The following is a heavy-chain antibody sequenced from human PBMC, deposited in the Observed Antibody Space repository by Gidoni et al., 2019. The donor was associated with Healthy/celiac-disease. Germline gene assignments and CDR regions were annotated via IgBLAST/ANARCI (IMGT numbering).Heavy chain of an antibody. CDR2: IYYSWIT. CDR1: GGSISSGGYY. CDR3: ARGQSGLCDS. V-gene: IGHV4-31*03. Sequence: QVQLHASCPGLLKPSPPLSLTCTVSGGSISSGGYYWSWIRQHPGKGLEWIGYIYYSWITYYNPYLKSRVTISVDTSKNQFSLKLSSVTAADTAVYYCARGQSGLCDSWGQGTLVTVSS. J-gene: IGHJ5*01. D-gene: IGHD3-3*01.